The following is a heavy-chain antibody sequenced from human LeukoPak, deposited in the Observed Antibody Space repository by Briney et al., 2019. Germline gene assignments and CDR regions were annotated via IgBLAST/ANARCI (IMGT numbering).Heavy chain of an antibody. CDR2: ISSSSSYI. CDR1: GFTFSSYS. V-gene: IGHV3-21*01. J-gene: IGHJ4*02. Sequence: GGSLRLSCAASGFTFSSYSMNWVRQAPGKGLEWVSSISSSSSYIYYADSVKGRFTITRDTSKNTLYLQMNSLRLGDMAVYYCAKPSGSGVDYWGRGTRVTVSS. D-gene: IGHD1-26*01. CDR3: AKPSGSGVDY.